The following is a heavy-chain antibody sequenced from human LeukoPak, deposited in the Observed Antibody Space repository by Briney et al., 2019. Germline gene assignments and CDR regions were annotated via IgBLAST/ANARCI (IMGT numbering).Heavy chain of an antibody. J-gene: IGHJ4*02. V-gene: IGHV4-39*01. Sequence: KPSETLSLTCTVSGGSVSSGSYYWSWIRQPPGKGLEWIGYIYYSGSTYYNPSLKSRVTISVDTSKNQFSLKLSSVTAADTAVYYCARQLNWAFDYWGLGTLVTVSS. CDR2: IYYSGST. D-gene: IGHD7-27*01. CDR3: ARQLNWAFDY. CDR1: GGSVSSGSYY.